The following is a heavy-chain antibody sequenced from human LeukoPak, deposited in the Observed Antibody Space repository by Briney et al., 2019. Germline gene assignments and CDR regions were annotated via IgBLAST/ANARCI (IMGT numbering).Heavy chain of an antibody. CDR2: LNVKSGNT. CDR1: GCTFTSYD. J-gene: IGHJ4*02. CDR3: AKVGDDYGDYFHF. D-gene: IGHD4-17*01. Sequence: EASVKVSCKASGCTFTSYDINWVRQATGQGLEWMGWLNVKSGNTGYAQKFQDRVTITRNTSISTAYMELSSIKSEDTAVYYCAKVGDDYGDYFHFWGQGTLVTVSS. V-gene: IGHV1-8*03.